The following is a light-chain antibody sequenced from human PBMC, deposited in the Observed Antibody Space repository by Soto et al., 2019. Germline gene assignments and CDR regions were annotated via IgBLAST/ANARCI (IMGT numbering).Light chain of an antibody. V-gene: IGKV4-1*01. CDR3: QQYYTTPF. CDR2: WAS. CDR1: QSLLFRSNNKNY. Sequence: DIVMTQSPDSLAVSLGERATINCRSSQSLLFRSNNKNYLAWYQQKPGQPPKLLIYWASTRESGVPDRFSGSGSGTDFTLTISSLQAEDVAVYYCQQYYTTPFFGPGTKVDIK. J-gene: IGKJ3*01.